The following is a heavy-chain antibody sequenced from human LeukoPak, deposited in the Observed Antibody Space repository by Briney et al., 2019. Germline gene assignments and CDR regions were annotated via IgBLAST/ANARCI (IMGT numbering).Heavy chain of an antibody. CDR2: ISAYNGNT. Sequence: GSVKVSCKASGYTFTSYGISWVRQAPGQGLEWMGWISAYNGNTNYAQKLQGRVTMTTDTSTSTAYMELRSLRSDDTAVYYCARNVDIVATSDFDYWGQGTLVTVSS. D-gene: IGHD5-12*01. CDR3: ARNVDIVATSDFDY. CDR1: GYTFTSYG. J-gene: IGHJ4*02. V-gene: IGHV1-18*04.